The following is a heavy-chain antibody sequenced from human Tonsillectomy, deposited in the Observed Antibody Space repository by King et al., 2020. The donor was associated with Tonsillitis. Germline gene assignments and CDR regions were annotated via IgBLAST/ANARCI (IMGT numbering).Heavy chain of an antibody. CDR2: IYHSGNT. J-gene: IGHJ4*02. Sequence: VQLQQWGAELLKPSETLSLTCAVYGGSFNIYYWSWIRQPPGKGLEWIGEIYHSGNTNYNPSVKSRVTMSVDTSKNQFSLRLSSVTAADTAVYYCARGDWAKILDYWGQGTLVTVSS. CDR1: GGSFNIYY. CDR3: ARGDWAKILDY. D-gene: IGHD3-9*01. V-gene: IGHV4-34*01.